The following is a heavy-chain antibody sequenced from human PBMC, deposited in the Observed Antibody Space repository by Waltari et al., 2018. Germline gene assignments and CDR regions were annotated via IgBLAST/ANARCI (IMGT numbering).Heavy chain of an antibody. CDR1: GFTFSSYW. Sequence: EVQLVESGGGLVQRGGSLRLSCAASGFTFSSYWMHWVRQAPGKGLVAVARISNDGNIIDYADSVKGRLTISGDDAKNTLYLELNGLRAEDTAVYYCTRSGYNNGYDYWGQGTLVTVSS. D-gene: IGHD5-18*01. V-gene: IGHV3-74*01. CDR2: ISNDGNII. CDR3: TRSGYNNGYDY. J-gene: IGHJ4*02.